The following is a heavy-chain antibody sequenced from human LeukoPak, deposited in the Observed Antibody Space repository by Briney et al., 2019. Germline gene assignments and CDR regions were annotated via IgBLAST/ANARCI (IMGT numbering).Heavy chain of an antibody. CDR2: IYYSGST. CDR1: GGSISSGDYY. CDR3: ARKGYSISWYSP. Sequence: PSQTLSLTCTVSGGSISSGDYYWSWIRQPPGKGLEWIGYIYYSGSTYNNPSLKSRVTISVDTSKNQFSLKLSSVTAADTAVYYCARKGYSISWYSPWGQGTLVTVSS. D-gene: IGHD6-13*01. V-gene: IGHV4-30-4*01. J-gene: IGHJ5*02.